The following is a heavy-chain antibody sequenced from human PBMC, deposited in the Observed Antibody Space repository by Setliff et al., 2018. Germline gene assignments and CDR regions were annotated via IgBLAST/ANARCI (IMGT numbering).Heavy chain of an antibody. J-gene: IGHJ4*02. CDR2: IRYDGSNK. D-gene: IGHD3-22*01. CDR1: GFTFSSYA. V-gene: IGHV3-30*02. Sequence: TGGSLRLSCAASGFTFSSYAMHWVRQAPGKGLEWVAFIRYDGSNKYYADSVKGRFTISRDNSKNTLYLQMNSLRAEDTAVYYCAKDDYYYDSYFDYWGQGTLVTVSS. CDR3: AKDDYYYDSYFDY.